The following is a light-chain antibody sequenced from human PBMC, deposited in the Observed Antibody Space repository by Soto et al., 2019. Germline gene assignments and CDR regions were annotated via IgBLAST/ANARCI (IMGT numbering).Light chain of an antibody. J-gene: IGKJ3*01. V-gene: IGKV3-15*01. CDR1: QSVSNN. Sequence: MRQSPPTLSVSPGEGATLSCRASQSVSNNVAWYQQKPGQTPRLLIYGASTRATGVPARFSGSGSGTEFTLTISSLQSEDFAVYYCQQYYVWHPVFTFGPGTKVDIK. CDR3: QQYYVWHPVFT. CDR2: GAS.